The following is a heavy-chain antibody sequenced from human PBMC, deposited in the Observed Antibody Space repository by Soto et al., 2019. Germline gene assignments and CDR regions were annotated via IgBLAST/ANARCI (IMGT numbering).Heavy chain of an antibody. Sequence: EVQLVESGGGLVQPGGSPKLSCAASGFTFSGSAIHWVRQASGKGLEWVGRIRSKTNSFATAYAASVNGRFTISRDDSKNTAYLQMNSLRTEDTAVYYCSRPAVGTTGDYWGQGTLVTVSS. J-gene: IGHJ4*02. V-gene: IGHV3-73*02. CDR2: IRSKTNSFAT. CDR3: SRPAVGTTGDY. D-gene: IGHD1-26*01. CDR1: GFTFSGSA.